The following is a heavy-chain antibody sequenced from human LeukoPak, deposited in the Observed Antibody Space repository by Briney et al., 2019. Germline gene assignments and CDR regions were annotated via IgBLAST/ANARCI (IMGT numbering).Heavy chain of an antibody. CDR1: GYTFTSYG. Sequence: ASVKVACKASGYTFTSYGISWVRQAPGQGLEWMGWISAYNGNTNYAQKPQGRVTMTTDTSTSTAYMELRSLRSDDTAVYYCARVGWYCSSTSCYGNWFDPWGQGTLVTVSS. J-gene: IGHJ5*02. CDR2: ISAYNGNT. D-gene: IGHD2-2*01. V-gene: IGHV1-18*01. CDR3: ARVGWYCSSTSCYGNWFDP.